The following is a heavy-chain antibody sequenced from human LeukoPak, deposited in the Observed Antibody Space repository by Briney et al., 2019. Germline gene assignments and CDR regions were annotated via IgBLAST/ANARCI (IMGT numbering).Heavy chain of an antibody. D-gene: IGHD2-21*01. J-gene: IGHJ3*02. CDR2: LDKSGRDK. CDR3: ARDLFNAFDI. Sequence: PGGSLRLSCAASGYTFSSYSMNWVRQAPGKGLEWVSSLDKSGRDKYYADSVKGRFTISRDNAKNSLYLQMNSLRVEDTAVYYCARDLFNAFDIWGQGTMVTVSS. V-gene: IGHV3-21*04. CDR1: GYTFSSYS.